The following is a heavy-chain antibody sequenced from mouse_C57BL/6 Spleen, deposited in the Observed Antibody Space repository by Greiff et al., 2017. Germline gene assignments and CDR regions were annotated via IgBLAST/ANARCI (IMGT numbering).Heavy chain of an antibody. Sequence: EVKLMESGPGLVKPSQSLSLTCSVTGYSITSGYYWNWIRQFPGNKLEWMGYISYDGSNNYNPSLKNRISITRDTSKNQFFLKLNSVTTEDTATYYCARETDYYGSSYWGQGTTLTVSS. J-gene: IGHJ2*01. CDR2: ISYDGSN. CDR1: GYSITSGYY. CDR3: ARETDYYGSSY. V-gene: IGHV3-6*01. D-gene: IGHD1-1*01.